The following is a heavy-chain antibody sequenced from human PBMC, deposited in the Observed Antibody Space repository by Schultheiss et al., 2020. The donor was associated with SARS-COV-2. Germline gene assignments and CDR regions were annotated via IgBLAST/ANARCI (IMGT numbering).Heavy chain of an antibody. CDR1: GYSISSGYY. V-gene: IGHV4-38-2*01. CDR2: IYHSGST. CDR3: ARVGRIGSGGDRPGALDN. D-gene: IGHD2-21*01. J-gene: IGHJ4*02. Sequence: SETLSLTCAVSGYSISSGYYWGWIRQPPGKGLEWIGSIYHSGSTYYNPSLKRRVSISVDTSKNQFSLKVDSVTAADTAMYFCARVGRIGSGGDRPGALDNWGQGTLVTVSS.